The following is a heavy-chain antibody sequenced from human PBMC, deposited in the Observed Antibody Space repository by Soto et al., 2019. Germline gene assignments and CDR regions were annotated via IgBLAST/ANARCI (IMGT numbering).Heavy chain of an antibody. D-gene: IGHD3-10*01. Sequence: QVQLQESGPGLVKPSETLSLTCTVSGGSISSYYWSWIRQPPGKGLEWIGYIYYSGSTNYNPSLKSRVTISVDTSKNQFSLKLSSVTAADTAVYYCARRRGDVFDIWGQGTMVTVSS. CDR2: IYYSGST. CDR3: ARRRGDVFDI. J-gene: IGHJ3*02. CDR1: GGSISSYY. V-gene: IGHV4-59*08.